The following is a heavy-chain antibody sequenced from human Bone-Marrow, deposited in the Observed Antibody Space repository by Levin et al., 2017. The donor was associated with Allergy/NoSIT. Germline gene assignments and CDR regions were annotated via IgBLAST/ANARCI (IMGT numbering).Heavy chain of an antibody. CDR1: GGSITSYY. CDR3: AGGSGYPTPTPFDY. Sequence: SETLSLTCTVSGGSITSYYWSWIRQPPGKGPEWIGYTYYSGSTNYNPSLKSRVTISLDTSRNQFSLRLNSVTAADTAVYYCAGGSGYPTPTPFDYWGQGTLVTVSS. D-gene: IGHD3-22*01. CDR2: TYYSGST. V-gene: IGHV4-59*01. J-gene: IGHJ4*02.